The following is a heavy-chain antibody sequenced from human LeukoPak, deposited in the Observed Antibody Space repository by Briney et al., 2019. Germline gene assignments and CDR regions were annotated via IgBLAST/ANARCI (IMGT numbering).Heavy chain of an antibody. J-gene: IGHJ3*02. CDR3: ARHPGGNFDWLLSGLYAFDI. Sequence: SQTLSLTCTVSGGSISSGGYYWSWIRQPPGKGLEWIGYIYHSGSTYYNPSLKSRVTISVDRSKNQFSLKLSSVTAADTAVYYCARHPGGNFDWLLSGLYAFDIWGQGTMVTVSS. CDR2: IYHSGST. D-gene: IGHD3-9*01. V-gene: IGHV4-30-2*01. CDR1: GGSISSGGYY.